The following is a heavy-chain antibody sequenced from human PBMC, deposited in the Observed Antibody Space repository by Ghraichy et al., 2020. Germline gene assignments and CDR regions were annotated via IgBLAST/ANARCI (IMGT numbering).Heavy chain of an antibody. CDR1: WDSVSTTVAA. V-gene: IGHV6-1*01. CDR2: TYYRSEWYH. D-gene: IGHD2-8*01. CDR3: ARHFKYAFDQ. Sequence: SQTLSLTCAISWDSVSTTVAAWNWLRQSPSRGLEWLGRTYYRSEWYHDYAASVEGRISINADTSKNQFSLQVNSVTPEDTAVYYCARHFKYAFDQWGQGTLVTVSS. J-gene: IGHJ4*02.